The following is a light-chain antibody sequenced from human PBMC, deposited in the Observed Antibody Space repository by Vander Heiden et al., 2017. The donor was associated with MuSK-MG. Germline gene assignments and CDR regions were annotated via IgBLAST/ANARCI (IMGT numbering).Light chain of an antibody. Sequence: QSVLTQPPSASGTPGQRVPVPCSGSSSNIGSNYVYWYQQLPGTAPNLLIYSNNQRPSGVPDRFSGSKSGTSASLAISGLRSEDEADYYCAAWDDSLSGWVFGGGTKLTVL. CDR2: SNN. CDR1: SSNIGSNY. CDR3: AAWDDSLSGWV. V-gene: IGLV1-47*02. J-gene: IGLJ3*02.